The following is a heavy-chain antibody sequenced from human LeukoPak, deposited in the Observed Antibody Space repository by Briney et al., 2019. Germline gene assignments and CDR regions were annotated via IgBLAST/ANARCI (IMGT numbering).Heavy chain of an antibody. J-gene: IGHJ4*02. V-gene: IGHV4-34*01. Sequence: SETLSLTCAVYGGSFSGYYWSWIRQPPGKGLEWIGEINHSGSTNYNPSLKSRVTISVDTSKNQFSLKLSSVPAADTAVYYCAANYYRRQGDYWGQGTLVTVSS. CDR1: GGSFSGYY. CDR2: INHSGST. D-gene: IGHD3-10*01. CDR3: AANYYRRQGDY.